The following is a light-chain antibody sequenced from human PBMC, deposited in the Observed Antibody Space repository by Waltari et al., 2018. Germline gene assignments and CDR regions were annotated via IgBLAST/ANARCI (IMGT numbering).Light chain of an antibody. J-gene: IGLJ2*01. Sequence: QSALTQPASVSASPGESTTISCTATSSDVGDFNSVSWYQQHPGKAPKFMIYDVSNRPSGVSHRFSGSKSGNTASLTISGLQAEDEAVYYCSSFTTSSTLLFGGGTKLTVL. V-gene: IGLV2-14*03. CDR1: SSDVGDFNS. CDR3: SSFTTSSTLL. CDR2: DVS.